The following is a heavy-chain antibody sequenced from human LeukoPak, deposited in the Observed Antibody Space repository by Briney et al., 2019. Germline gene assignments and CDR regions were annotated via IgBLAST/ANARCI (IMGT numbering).Heavy chain of an antibody. CDR2: IYYSGST. CDR1: GGSISSYY. D-gene: IGHD1-26*01. J-gene: IGHJ4*02. CDR3: ARVGGSGRIDY. V-gene: IGHV4-59*01. Sequence: PSETLSLTCTVSGGSISSYYWSWIRQPPGRGLEWIGYIYYSGSTNFNPSLKSRVTISVDTSKNQFSLKLSSVTAADTAVYYCARVGGSGRIDYWGQGTLVTVSS.